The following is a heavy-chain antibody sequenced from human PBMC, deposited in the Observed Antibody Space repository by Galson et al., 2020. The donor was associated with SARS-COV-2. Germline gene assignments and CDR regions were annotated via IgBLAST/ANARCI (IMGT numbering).Heavy chain of an antibody. D-gene: IGHD3-3*01. J-gene: IGHJ6*02. CDR3: ARDPTSYYDFWSGYSYHYGMDV. V-gene: IGHV3-74*01. Sequence: SVKGRFTISRDNAKNTLYLQMNSLRAEDTAVYYCARDPTSYYDFWSGYSYHYGMDVWGQGTTVTVSS.